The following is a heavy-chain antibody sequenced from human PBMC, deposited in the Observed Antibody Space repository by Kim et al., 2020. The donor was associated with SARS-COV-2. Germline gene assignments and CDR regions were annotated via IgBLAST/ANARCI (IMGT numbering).Heavy chain of an antibody. D-gene: IGHD3-10*01. V-gene: IGHV3-49*03. Sequence: GGSLRLSCTASGFTFGDYAMSWFRQAPGKGLEWVGFIRSKAYGGTTEYAASVKGRFTISRDDSKSIAYLQMNSLKTEDTAVYYCTTTSYSLSQRDYWGQGTLVTVSS. J-gene: IGHJ4*02. CDR1: GFTFGDYA. CDR3: TTTSYSLSQRDY. CDR2: IRSKAYGGTT.